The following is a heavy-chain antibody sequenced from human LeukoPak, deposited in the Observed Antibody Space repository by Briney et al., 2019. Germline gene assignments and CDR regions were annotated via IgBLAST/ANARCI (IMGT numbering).Heavy chain of an antibody. CDR2: IKQDGSEK. D-gene: IGHD6-19*01. V-gene: IGHV3-7*01. CDR3: ARDRGAVEFDY. J-gene: IGHJ4*02. Sequence: GGSLRLSCAASGFTFSSYWTSWVRQAPGKGLEWVANIKQDGSEKYYVDSVKGRFTIPRDNAKNSLYLQMNSLRAEDTAVYYCARDRGAVEFDYWGQGTLVTVSS. CDR1: GFTFSSYW.